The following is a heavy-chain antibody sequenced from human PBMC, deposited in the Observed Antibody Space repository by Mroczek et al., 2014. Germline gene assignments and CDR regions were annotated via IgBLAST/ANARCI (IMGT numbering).Heavy chain of an antibody. CDR3: ARRLFRPTWEYCSSTSCLDAFDI. D-gene: IGHD2-2*01. CDR1: GGTFSSYA. Sequence: QVQLVESGAEVKKPGSSVKVSCKASGGTFSSYAISWVRQAPGQGLEWMGGIIPIFGTANYAQKFQGRVTITADESTSTAYMELSSLRSEDTAVYYCARRLFRPTWEYCSSTSCLDAFDIWGQGTMVTVSS. CDR2: IIPIFGTA. J-gene: IGHJ3*02. V-gene: IGHV1-69*01.